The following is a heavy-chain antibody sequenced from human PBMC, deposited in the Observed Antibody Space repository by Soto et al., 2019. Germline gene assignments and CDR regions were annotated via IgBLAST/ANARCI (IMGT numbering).Heavy chain of an antibody. V-gene: IGHV1-2*02. Sequence: ASVKVSCKASGYTFTGYFIHWVRQAPGQGLEWMGWINPNSGDTNFSQKFQGRVTMTRDTSISIAYMDLSRLRSDDTAVYYCARARTYYLARSAYEYWGQGTLVIVSS. D-gene: IGHD3-10*01. CDR2: INPNSGDT. J-gene: IGHJ4*02. CDR3: ARARTYYLARSAYEY. CDR1: GYTFTGYF.